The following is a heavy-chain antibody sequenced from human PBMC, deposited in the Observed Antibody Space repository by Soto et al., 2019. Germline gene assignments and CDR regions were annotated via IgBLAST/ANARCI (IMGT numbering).Heavy chain of an antibody. D-gene: IGHD3-22*01. Sequence: ASVKVSCKASGYTFTGYYMHWVRQAPGQGLEWMGWINPNSGGTNYAQKFQGRVTMTKDTSISTAYMELSRLRSDDTAVYYCARGRIGDSPFDYWGQGTLVTVSS. CDR3: ARGRIGDSPFDY. CDR2: INPNSGGT. CDR1: GYTFTGYY. J-gene: IGHJ4*02. V-gene: IGHV1-2*02.